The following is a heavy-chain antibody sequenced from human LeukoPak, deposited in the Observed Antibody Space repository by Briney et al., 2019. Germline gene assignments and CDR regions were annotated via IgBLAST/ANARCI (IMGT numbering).Heavy chain of an antibody. CDR1: GFTFSDYY. CDR3: ARRHAQGAYYYYYMDV. CDR2: ISSSGSTI. V-gene: IGHV3-11*01. J-gene: IGHJ6*03. Sequence: GGSLRLSCAASGFTFSDYYMSWIRQAPGKGLEWISYISSSGSTIYYADSVKGRFTISRDNAKNSLYLQLNSLRAEDTAVYYCARRHAQGAYYYYYMDVWGKGTTVTVSS.